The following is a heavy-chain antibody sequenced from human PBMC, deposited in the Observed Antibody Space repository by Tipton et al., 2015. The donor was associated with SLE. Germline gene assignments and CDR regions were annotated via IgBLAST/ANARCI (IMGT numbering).Heavy chain of an antibody. V-gene: IGHV4-59*01. D-gene: IGHD4-17*01. CDR2: IYYSGST. CDR3: ARANGDYVQDY. J-gene: IGHJ4*02. CDR1: GGSISSYY. Sequence: TLSLTCTVSGGSISSYYWSWIRQPPGKGLEWIGYIYYSGSTNYNPSLKRRVTISVDTSKNQFSLKLSSVTAADTAVYYCARANGDYVQDYWGQGTLVTVSS.